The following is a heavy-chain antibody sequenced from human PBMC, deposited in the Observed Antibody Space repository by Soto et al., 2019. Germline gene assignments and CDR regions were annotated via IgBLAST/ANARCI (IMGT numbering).Heavy chain of an antibody. CDR2: ISTSTGNT. CDR3: ARSPRVIIAAKVTLDY. J-gene: IGHJ4*02. V-gene: IGHV1-18*04. Sequence: QVQLVQSGGEVKKPGASVKVSCKASGYTFTTSGITWVRQAPGQGLEWMGWISTSTGNTNYAQKLQGRVTLTKDTSTRTAYMELRNLTSDDTAVYYCARSPRVIIAAKVTLDYWGQGTLVTVSS. D-gene: IGHD2-15*01. CDR1: GYTFTTSG.